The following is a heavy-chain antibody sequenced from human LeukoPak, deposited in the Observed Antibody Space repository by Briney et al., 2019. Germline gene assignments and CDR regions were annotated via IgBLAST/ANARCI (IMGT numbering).Heavy chain of an antibody. D-gene: IGHD1-26*01. CDR3: ARDWELEGSGFDY. J-gene: IGHJ4*02. Sequence: GGSLRLSCAASGFTFSTYAMHWVRQAPGKGLEWVAIISYDESNKYYADSVKGRFTISKDNSKKTLYLQMNSLRAEDTAVYHCARDWELEGSGFDYWGQGTLVTVSS. CDR2: ISYDESNK. CDR1: GFTFSTYA. V-gene: IGHV3-30*04.